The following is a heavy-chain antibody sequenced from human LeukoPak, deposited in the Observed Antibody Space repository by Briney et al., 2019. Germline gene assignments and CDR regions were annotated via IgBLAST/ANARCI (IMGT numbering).Heavy chain of an antibody. CDR3: ARDLVGGKTRYYYYGMDV. Sequence: PGKSLRLSCAASGFTFSNSAMHWVRQAPEKGLEWVSTISGSGGSTYYADSVKGRFTISRDNSKNTLYLQMNSLRAEDTAVYYCARDLVGGKTRYYYYGMDVWGQGTTVTVSS. CDR2: ISGSGGST. J-gene: IGHJ6*02. D-gene: IGHD2-15*01. CDR1: GFTFSNSA. V-gene: IGHV3-23*01.